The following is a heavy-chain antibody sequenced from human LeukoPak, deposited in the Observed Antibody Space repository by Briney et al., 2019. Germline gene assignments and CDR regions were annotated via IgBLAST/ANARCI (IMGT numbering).Heavy chain of an antibody. V-gene: IGHV4-4*02. D-gene: IGHD1-26*01. J-gene: IGHJ4*02. CDR3: ARPIVGATRGFDY. CDR2: IYHSGST. Sequence: SGTLSLTCAVSGGSISSSDWWSWVRQPPGKGLEWIGEIYHSGSTNYNPSLKSRVTISVDKSKNQFSLNLSSVTAADTAVYYCARPIVGATRGFDYWGQGTLVTVSS. CDR1: GGSISSSDW.